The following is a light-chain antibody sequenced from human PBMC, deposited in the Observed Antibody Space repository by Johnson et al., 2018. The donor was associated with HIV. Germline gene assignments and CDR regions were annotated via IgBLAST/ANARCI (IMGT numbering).Light chain of an antibody. CDR1: SSNIGSNY. CDR2: END. Sequence: QSVLTQPPSVSAAPGQKVIISCSGRSSNIGSNYVSWYQHLPGTAPKLLIYENDKRPSGIPDRFSGSKSGTSATLGITGLQTGDEADYYCGTWDSSLSAVFGTGTKVTVL. J-gene: IGLJ1*01. CDR3: GTWDSSLSAV. V-gene: IGLV1-51*01.